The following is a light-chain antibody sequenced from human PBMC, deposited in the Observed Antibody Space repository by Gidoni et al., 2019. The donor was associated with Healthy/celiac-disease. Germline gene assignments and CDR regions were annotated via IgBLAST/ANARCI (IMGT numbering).Light chain of an antibody. Sequence: QSALTPPRSVSGSPGPSVTISCTGTSSDVGGYNYVSWYQQHPGKAPKLMIYDVSKRPSGVPDRFSGSKSGNTASLTISGLQAEDEADYYCCSYAGSYTFEVFGGGTKLTVL. CDR3: CSYAGSYTFEV. CDR2: DVS. V-gene: IGLV2-11*01. CDR1: SSDVGGYNY. J-gene: IGLJ2*01.